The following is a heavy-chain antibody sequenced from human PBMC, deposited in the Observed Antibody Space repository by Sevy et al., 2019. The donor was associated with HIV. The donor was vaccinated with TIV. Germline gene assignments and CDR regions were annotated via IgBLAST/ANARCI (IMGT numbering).Heavy chain of an antibody. CDR2: IYSDGST. CDR1: GFTVSSNY. Sequence: GGSLRLSCAASGFTVSSNYMSWVRQAPGKGLELVSVIYSDGSTYYADSVKGRFNICRDNSKNALYLQMNSLRAEDTGVYYCVSSSGWYVGFSLDDWGQGTLVTVSS. V-gene: IGHV3-66*01. CDR3: VSSSGWYVGFSLDD. J-gene: IGHJ4*02. D-gene: IGHD6-19*01.